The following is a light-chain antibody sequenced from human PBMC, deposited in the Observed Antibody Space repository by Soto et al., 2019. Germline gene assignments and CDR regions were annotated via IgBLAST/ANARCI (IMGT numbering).Light chain of an antibody. CDR2: SAS. CDR1: QGISRW. J-gene: IGKJ3*01. V-gene: IGKV1-12*01. CDR3: QQANSFPLT. Sequence: DIQMTQLPSSMSASVGDRVTITCRASQGISRWLAWYHQKPGKAPNLLSYSASTLHSGVPSRFSGSGSGTDFTLTISSLQPEDFGTYYCQQANSFPLTFGPGTKVDMK.